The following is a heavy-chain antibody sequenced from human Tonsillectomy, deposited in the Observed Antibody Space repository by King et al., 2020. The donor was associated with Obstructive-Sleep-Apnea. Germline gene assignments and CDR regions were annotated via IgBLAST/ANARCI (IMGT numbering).Heavy chain of an antibody. Sequence: VQLVESGGGVVQPGRSLRLSCAASGFTFSSYAMHWVRQAPGKGLEWVAVISYDGSNKNYADSVKGRFPISSDNSKITLYMQMNSLEAEDSAVYYCSREPYYYDSSGYFLPLVGDHYYYGMDVWGQGTTVTVSS. V-gene: IGHV3-30*04. D-gene: IGHD3-22*01. CDR2: ISYDGSNK. CDR1: GFTFSSYA. CDR3: SREPYYYDSSGYFLPLVGDHYYYGMDV. J-gene: IGHJ6*02.